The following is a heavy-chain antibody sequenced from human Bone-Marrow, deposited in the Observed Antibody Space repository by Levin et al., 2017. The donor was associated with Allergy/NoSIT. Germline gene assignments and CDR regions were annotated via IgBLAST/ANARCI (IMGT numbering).Heavy chain of an antibody. CDR1: GFTFENSD. CDR2: IGIGGGST. J-gene: IGHJ4*02. D-gene: IGHD2-2*01. Sequence: GESLKISCATSGFTFENSDMSWIRQSPGKGLEWVSGIGIGGGSTYYAASVRGRFSIWRDNSEKTVYLQMNSLRVEDTAVDYCAKEAPYYTSTSCFPHYFDYWGRGTLVTVSS. CDR3: AKEAPYYTSTSCFPHYFDY. V-gene: IGHV3-23*01.